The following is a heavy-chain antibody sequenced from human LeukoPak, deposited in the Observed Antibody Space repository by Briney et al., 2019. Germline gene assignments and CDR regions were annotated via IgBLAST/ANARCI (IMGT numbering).Heavy chain of an antibody. CDR1: GGSISSSSYY. CDR2: IYYSGST. CDR3: ARLRFGTYYDILTGYYLGWFDP. D-gene: IGHD3-9*01. Sequence: SETLSLTCTVSGGSISSSSYYWGWIRQPPGQGLEWIGSIYYSGSTYYNPSLKSRVTISVDTSKNQFSLKLSSVTAADTAVYYCARLRFGTYYDILTGYYLGWFDPWGQGTLVTVSS. J-gene: IGHJ5*02. V-gene: IGHV4-39*01.